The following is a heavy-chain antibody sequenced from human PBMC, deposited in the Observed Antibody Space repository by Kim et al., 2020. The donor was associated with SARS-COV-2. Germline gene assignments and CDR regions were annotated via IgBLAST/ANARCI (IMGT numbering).Heavy chain of an antibody. Sequence: KGRLTISRDNAKNSLYLKMNSLRTEDTAFYYCAKDNYDSSGYYQDYYGLDVWGQGTTVTVSS. J-gene: IGHJ6*02. D-gene: IGHD3-22*01. V-gene: IGHV3-9*01. CDR3: AKDNYDSSGYYQDYYGLDV.